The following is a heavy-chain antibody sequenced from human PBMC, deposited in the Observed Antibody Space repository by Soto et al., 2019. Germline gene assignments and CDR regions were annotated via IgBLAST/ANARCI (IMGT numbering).Heavy chain of an antibody. CDR3: ARELVSANWFDP. CDR2: INHSGST. CDR1: GGSFSGYY. J-gene: IGHJ5*02. V-gene: IGHV4-34*01. Sequence: SETLSLTCAVYGGSFSGYYWSWIRQPPGKGLEWIGEINHSGSTNYNPSLKSRVTISVDTSKNQFSLKLSSVTAADTAVYYCARELVSANWFDPWGQGTLVTVSS. D-gene: IGHD6-6*01.